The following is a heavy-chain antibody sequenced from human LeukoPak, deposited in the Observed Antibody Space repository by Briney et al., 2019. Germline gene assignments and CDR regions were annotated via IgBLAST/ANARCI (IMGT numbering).Heavy chain of an antibody. CDR3: GRDGPFNRDHFMDV. Sequence: GGSLRLSCAASGFTFNSYAMSWVRQAPGKGLEWVSNISGSGRGGRTYYADSVKGRFTISRDNSKNTLYLQMNSLRDEDTAVYYCGRDGPFNRDHFMDVWGRGTTVTVSS. CDR1: GFTFNSYA. J-gene: IGHJ6*03. CDR2: ISGSGRGGRT. D-gene: IGHD1-14*01. V-gene: IGHV3-23*01.